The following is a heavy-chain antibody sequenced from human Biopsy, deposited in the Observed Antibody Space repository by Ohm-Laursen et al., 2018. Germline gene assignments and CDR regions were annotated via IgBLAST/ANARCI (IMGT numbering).Heavy chain of an antibody. CDR2: FAPESGKI. CDR3: AADINVWNVNY. D-gene: IGHD1-1*01. V-gene: IGHV1-24*01. Sequence: SVKVSCKVSGYTLTDISMHWVRQAPGQGLEWMGGFAPESGKIVYSQKFQGRVTMTEDTSTGTAYMELSSLRSEDTAVYYCAADINVWNVNYWGQGTQVTVSS. J-gene: IGHJ4*02. CDR1: GYTLTDIS.